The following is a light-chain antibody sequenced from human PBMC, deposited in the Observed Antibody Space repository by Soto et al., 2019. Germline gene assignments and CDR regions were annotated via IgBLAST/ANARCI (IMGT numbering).Light chain of an antibody. V-gene: IGLV1-51*01. CDR2: DNN. CDR1: SSNIGNNL. Sequence: QSVLTQPPSVSAAPGQKVTISCSGSSSNIGNNLVSWYQQLPGTAPKLLIYDNNKRPSGIPDRFSGSKSGTSASLGITGLQTWDEADYSCATWDSSLSAWLFGGGTQLTVL. J-gene: IGLJ3*02. CDR3: ATWDSSLSAWL.